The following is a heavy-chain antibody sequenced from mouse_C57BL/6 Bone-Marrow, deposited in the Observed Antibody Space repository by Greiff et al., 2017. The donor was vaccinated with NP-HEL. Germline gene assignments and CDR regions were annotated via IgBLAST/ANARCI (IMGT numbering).Heavy chain of an antibody. CDR1: GYAFSSSW. J-gene: IGHJ4*01. CDR3: ARFGPYYAMDY. CDR2: FYPGDGDT. Sequence: QVQLQQSGPELVKPGASVKISCKASGYAFSSSWMNWVKQRPGTGLEWIGRFYPGDGDTNYNGKFKGKATLTADKSSSTAYMQLSSLTSEDSAVYFCARFGPYYAMDYWGQGTSVTVSS. V-gene: IGHV1-82*01.